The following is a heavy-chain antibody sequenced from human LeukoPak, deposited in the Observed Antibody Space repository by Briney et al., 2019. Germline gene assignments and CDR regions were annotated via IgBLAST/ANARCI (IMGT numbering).Heavy chain of an antibody. CDR3: ARHVYYGSGSYRKPTREAFDI. CDR1: GGSISSSSYY. Sequence: PSETLSLTCTVSGGSISSSSYYWGWIRQPPGKGLEWIGSIYYSGSTYYNPSLKSRVTISVDTSKNQFSLKLSSVTAADTAVYYCARHVYYGSGSYRKPTREAFDIWGQGTMVTVSS. D-gene: IGHD3-10*01. V-gene: IGHV4-39*01. CDR2: IYYSGST. J-gene: IGHJ3*02.